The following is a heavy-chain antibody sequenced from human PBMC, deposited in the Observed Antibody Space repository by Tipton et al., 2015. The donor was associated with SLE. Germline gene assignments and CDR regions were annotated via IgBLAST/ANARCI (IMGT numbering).Heavy chain of an antibody. CDR1: GFTFSTYS. CDR3: ARGSRSLDY. J-gene: IGHJ4*02. D-gene: IGHD1-26*01. CDR2: ISSSSSAK. V-gene: IGHV3-21*01. Sequence: SLRLSCAASGFTFSTYSMNWVRQAPGKGLEWVSSISSSSSAKYYADSLKGRFTMSRDNAKNSLYLQMNSLRAEDTAVYFCARGSRSLDYWGQGTLVTLSS.